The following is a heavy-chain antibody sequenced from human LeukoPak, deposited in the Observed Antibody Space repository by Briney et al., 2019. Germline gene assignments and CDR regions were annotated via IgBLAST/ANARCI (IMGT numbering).Heavy chain of an antibody. J-gene: IGHJ4*02. CDR2: ISASGGST. V-gene: IGHV3-23*01. D-gene: IGHD5-18*01. CDR1: GFTFSSYA. CDR3: AKVKIQLWPYYFDY. Sequence: GGSLRLSCAASGFTFSSYAMSWVRQAPGKGLEWVSAISASGGSTFYADSVKGRFTISRDNSKNTLYLQMNSLRAEDTAVYYCAKVKIQLWPYYFDYWGQGTLVTVSS.